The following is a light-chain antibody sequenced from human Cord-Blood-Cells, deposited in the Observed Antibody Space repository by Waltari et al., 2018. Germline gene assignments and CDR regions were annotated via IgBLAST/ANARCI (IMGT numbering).Light chain of an antibody. Sequence: QSALTQPASVSGSPGQSITTSCTGTSSDGGGYNYVSWYQQHSGKAPKLMIYDVSNRPSGVSNRFSGSKSGNTASLTISGLQAEDEADYYCSSYTSSSTVFGGRTKLTVL. V-gene: IGLV2-14*01. CDR3: SSYTSSSTV. CDR1: SSDGGGYNY. CDR2: DVS. J-gene: IGLJ2*01.